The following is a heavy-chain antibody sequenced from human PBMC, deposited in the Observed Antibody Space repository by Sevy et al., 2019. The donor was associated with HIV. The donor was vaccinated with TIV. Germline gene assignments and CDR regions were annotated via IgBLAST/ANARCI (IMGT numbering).Heavy chain of an antibody. D-gene: IGHD2-15*01. J-gene: IGHJ3*02. CDR2: IYYSGST. CDR1: GGSISSYY. Sequence: SETLSLTCTVSGGSISSYYWSWIRQPPGKGLEWIGYIYYSGSTNYNPSLKSRVTISVDTSKNQFSLKLSSVTAADTAVYYCARFYRSGGSCYSDAFDIWGQGTMVTVSS. CDR3: ARFYRSGGSCYSDAFDI. V-gene: IGHV4-59*01.